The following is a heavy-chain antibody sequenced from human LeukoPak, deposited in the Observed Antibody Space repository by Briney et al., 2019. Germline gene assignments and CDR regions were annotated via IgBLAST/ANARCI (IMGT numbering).Heavy chain of an antibody. J-gene: IGHJ6*03. CDR3: ARIGPSSWYDYYYYMDV. V-gene: IGHV1-8*01. CDR1: GYTFTSYD. Sequence: ASVKVSCKASGYTFTSYDINWVRQATGQGLEWMGWMNPNSGNTGYAQKFQGRVTMTRNTSISTAYMELSSLRSEDTAVYYCARIGPSSWYDYYYYMDVWVKGTTVTVSS. CDR2: MNPNSGNT. D-gene: IGHD6-13*01.